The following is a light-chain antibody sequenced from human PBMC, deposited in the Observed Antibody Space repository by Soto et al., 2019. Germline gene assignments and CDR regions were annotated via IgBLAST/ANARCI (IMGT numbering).Light chain of an antibody. CDR2: AAS. V-gene: IGKV1-39*01. Sequence: DIQMTQSPSSLSASVGDRVTITFRASQSISTYLNWYQQKAGKAPKVMIHAASSLQSGVPSRFSGSGSGTDFTLPISSLQPDDFAIYYCQQYNSYSWTFGQGTKVDIK. CDR3: QQYNSYSWT. CDR1: QSISTY. J-gene: IGKJ1*01.